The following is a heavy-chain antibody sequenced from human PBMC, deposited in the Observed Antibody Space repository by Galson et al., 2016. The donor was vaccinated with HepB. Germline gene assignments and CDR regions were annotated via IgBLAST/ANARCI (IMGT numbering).Heavy chain of an antibody. CDR2: IYYXGNA. Sequence: ETXXLTCSVXXXSIXXXNXXXGWXXXPPGXXLEWXGIIYYXGNAYXXPSLKSRVTISVDTSNNSFSLELTSVTAADTAVYYCARTPNQDFWGGNWFAPWGQGXXVTXXX. D-gene: IGHD3-3*01. J-gene: IGHJ5*02. CDR3: ARTPNQDFWGGNWFAP. V-gene: IGHV4-39*02. CDR1: XXSIXXXNXX.